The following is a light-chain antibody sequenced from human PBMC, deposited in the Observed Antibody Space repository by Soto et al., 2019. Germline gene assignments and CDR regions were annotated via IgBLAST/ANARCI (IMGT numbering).Light chain of an antibody. Sequence: QSALTQPRSVSGSPGPSVTISCTGTSSDVGGYKFVSWYQQHPGKAPKFMIYEVSKRPSGVPDRFSGSKSGNTAFLTISGLQAEDEADYYCCSYAGFYTSVFGTGTKVTVL. V-gene: IGLV2-11*01. CDR3: CSYAGFYTSV. CDR2: EVS. J-gene: IGLJ1*01. CDR1: SSDVGGYKF.